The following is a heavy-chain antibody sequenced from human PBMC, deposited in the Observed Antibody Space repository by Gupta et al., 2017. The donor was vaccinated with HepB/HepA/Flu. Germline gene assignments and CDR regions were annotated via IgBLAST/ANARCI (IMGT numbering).Heavy chain of an antibody. CDR1: GFTFSSYG. Sequence: QVQLVESGGGVVQPGRSLRLSCAASGFTFSSYGMHWVRQAPGKGLEWVAVIWYDGSNKYYADSVKGRFTISRDNSKNTLYLQMNSLRAEDTAVYYCARGSAVGHLSVDYWGQGTLVTVSS. D-gene: IGHD1-26*01. V-gene: IGHV3-33*01. J-gene: IGHJ4*02. CDR2: IWYDGSNK. CDR3: ARGSAVGHLSVDY.